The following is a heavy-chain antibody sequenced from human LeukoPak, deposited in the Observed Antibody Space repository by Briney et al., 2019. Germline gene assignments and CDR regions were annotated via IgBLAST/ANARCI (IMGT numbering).Heavy chain of an antibody. J-gene: IGHJ4*02. CDR3: ARELPGGFGY. D-gene: IGHD3-10*01. Sequence: GGSLRLSCAASGFTFSSYWMSWVRQVPGKGLEWVANIKEDGREKYFVDSVKGRFTTSRDNAKNSLFLQMNSLRVEDTAVYYCARELPGGFGYWGQGTLVTVSS. CDR1: GFTFSSYW. CDR2: IKEDGREK. V-gene: IGHV3-7*05.